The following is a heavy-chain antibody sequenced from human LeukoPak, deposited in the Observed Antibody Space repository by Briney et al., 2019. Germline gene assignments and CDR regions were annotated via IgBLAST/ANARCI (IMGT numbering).Heavy chain of an antibody. D-gene: IGHD4-17*01. CDR2: MNPNSGNT. CDR3: ARGGVDYGDFYYYYYMDV. CDR1: GYIFTDYY. V-gene: IGHV1-8*02. J-gene: IGHJ6*03. Sequence: ASVKVSCKASGYIFTDYYMHWVRQAPGQGLEWMGWMNPNSGNTGYAQKFQGRVTMTRNTSISTAYMELSSLRSEVTAVYYCARGGVDYGDFYYYYYMDVWGKGTTVTISS.